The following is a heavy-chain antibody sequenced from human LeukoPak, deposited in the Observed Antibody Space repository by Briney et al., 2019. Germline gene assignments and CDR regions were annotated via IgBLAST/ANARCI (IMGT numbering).Heavy chain of an antibody. D-gene: IGHD3-22*01. Sequence: ASVKVSCKVSGYTLTELSMHWVRQAPGKGLEWMGGFDPEDGETIYAQKFQGGVTMTEDTSTDTAYMELSSLRSEDTAVYYCATGKSIVADYYYYGMDVWGQGTTVTVSS. V-gene: IGHV1-24*01. CDR3: ATGKSIVADYYYYGMDV. CDR2: FDPEDGET. CDR1: GYTLTELS. J-gene: IGHJ6*02.